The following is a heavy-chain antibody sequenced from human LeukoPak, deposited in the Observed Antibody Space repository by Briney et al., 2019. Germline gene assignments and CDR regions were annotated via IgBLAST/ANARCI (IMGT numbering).Heavy chain of an antibody. V-gene: IGHV3-23*01. J-gene: IGHJ5*02. CDR2: IDASGGHT. CDR3: AKGSGIHHFNWFDP. D-gene: IGHD3-10*01. Sequence: GGSLRLSCAASGFSFDTYAMIWVRQAPGKGLEWVSGIDASGGHTYQADSVKGRFTISRDNSKNTLYFQMNSLSAEDTAVYYCAKGSGIHHFNWFDPWGQGTQVTVSS. CDR1: GFSFDTYA.